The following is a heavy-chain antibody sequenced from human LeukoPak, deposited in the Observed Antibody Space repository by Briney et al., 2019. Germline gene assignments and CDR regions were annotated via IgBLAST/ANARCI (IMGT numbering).Heavy chain of an antibody. D-gene: IGHD6-13*01. V-gene: IGHV3-23*01. Sequence: AGGSLRLSCAASGFTFSSYAMSWVRQAPGKGLEGVSTISGSGSGTYYADSVKGRFTISRDNSKNTLHLQMNSLRAEDTAVYYCAKDRAAAGRLVRFDHWGQGTLVTVSS. CDR2: ISGSGSGT. CDR1: GFTFSSYA. J-gene: IGHJ5*02. CDR3: AKDRAAAGRLVRFDH.